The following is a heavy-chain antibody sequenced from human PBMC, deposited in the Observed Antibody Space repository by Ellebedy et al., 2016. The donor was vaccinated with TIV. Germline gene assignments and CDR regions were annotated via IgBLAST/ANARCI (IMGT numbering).Heavy chain of an antibody. J-gene: IGHJ4*02. D-gene: IGHD1-26*01. CDR1: GGTFSSYA. CDR3: ARDEGGSGELLRGGFDY. V-gene: IGHV1-69*04. CDR2: IIPILGIA. Sequence: AASVKVSCKASGGTFSSYAISWVRQAPGQGLEWMGRIIPILGIANYAQKFQGRVTITADKSTSTAYMELSSLRSEDTAVYYCARDEGGSGELLRGGFDYWGQGTLVTVSS.